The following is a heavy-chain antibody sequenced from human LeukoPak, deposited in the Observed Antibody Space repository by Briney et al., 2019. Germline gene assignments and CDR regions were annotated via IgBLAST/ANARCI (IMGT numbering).Heavy chain of an antibody. CDR3: ARTWLRKGVGATMNFDY. CDR2: ISGSGGST. J-gene: IGHJ4*02. CDR1: GFTFSSYA. Sequence: GGSLRLSCAASGFTFSSYAMSWVRQAPGKGLEWVSAISGSGGSTYYADSVKGRFTISRDNSKNTLYLQMNSLRAEDTAVYYCARTWLRKGVGATMNFDYWGQGTLVTVSS. D-gene: IGHD1-26*01. V-gene: IGHV3-23*01.